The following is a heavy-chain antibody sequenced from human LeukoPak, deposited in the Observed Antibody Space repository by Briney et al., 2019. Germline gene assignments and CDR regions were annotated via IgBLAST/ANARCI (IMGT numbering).Heavy chain of an antibody. CDR1: GFTFDDYA. Sequence: PGGSLRLSCAASGFTFDDYAMHWVRQAPGKGLEWVSGISCNSGSIGYADSVKGRFTISRDNAKNSLYLQMNSLRAEDTAVYYCARDGGSSFRYSDYWGQGTLVTVSS. CDR2: ISCNSGSI. CDR3: ARDGGSSFRYSDY. V-gene: IGHV3-9*01. D-gene: IGHD2-2*01. J-gene: IGHJ4*02.